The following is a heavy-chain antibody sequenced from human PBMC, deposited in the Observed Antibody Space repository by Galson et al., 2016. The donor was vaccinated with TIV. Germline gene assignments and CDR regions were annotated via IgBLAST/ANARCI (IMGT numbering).Heavy chain of an antibody. J-gene: IGHJ5*02. Sequence: SLRLSCATSGFTFSGYTMRWVRQAPGKGLEWVAFISYDETIKNYADSVKGRFTISRDNSKSTVYLQMNSLGGEDTAVYYCARRCSDGYNHFFDQWGQVTLVTFSS. CDR1: GFTFSGYT. V-gene: IGHV3-30*03. CDR2: ISYDETIK. D-gene: IGHD5-24*01. CDR3: ARRCSDGYNHFFDQ.